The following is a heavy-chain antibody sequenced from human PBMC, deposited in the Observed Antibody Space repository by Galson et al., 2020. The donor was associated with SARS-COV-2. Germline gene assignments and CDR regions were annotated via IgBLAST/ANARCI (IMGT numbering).Heavy chain of an antibody. CDR1: GGSVRSSSYW. J-gene: IGHJ4*02. CDR2: IYYSGTT. Sequence: SETLSLTCSVSGGSVRSSSYWWAWIRQPPGKGLEWIVSIYYSGTTYYNPSLLSRLTISVDTSENQFSLNLSSVSAADTAVYYCARLYRYYDSSGYPDYWGQGTLVTVSS. CDR3: ARLYRYYDSSGYPDY. D-gene: IGHD3-22*01. V-gene: IGHV4-39*01.